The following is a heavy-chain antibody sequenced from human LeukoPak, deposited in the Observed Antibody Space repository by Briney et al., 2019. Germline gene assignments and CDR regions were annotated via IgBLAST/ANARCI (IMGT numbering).Heavy chain of an antibody. D-gene: IGHD3-10*01. J-gene: IGHJ4*02. CDR3: VRGGGFNSGFEY. V-gene: IGHV1-18*04. CDR2: ISVYNGDT. CDR1: GYTFVSYG. Sequence: ASVKVSCKASGYTFVSYGITWVRQAPGQGLEWMGWISVYNGDTKYAQNLQGRVTLTTDTSTSTAYMELRSLRSDDTAVYYCVRGGGFNSGFEYWGQGTLVIVSS.